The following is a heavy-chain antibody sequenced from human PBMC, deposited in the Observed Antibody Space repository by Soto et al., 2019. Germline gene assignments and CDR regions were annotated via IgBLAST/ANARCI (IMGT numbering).Heavy chain of an antibody. J-gene: IGHJ5*02. D-gene: IGHD2-21*02. V-gene: IGHV1-18*04. CDR2: ISAYNGNT. CDR1: GYTFTSYG. CDR3: ARNKDDIVVVTPFDP. Sequence: ASVKVSFKASGYTFTSYGISWVRQAPGQGLEWMGWISAYNGNTNYAQKLQGRVTMTTDTSTSTAYMELRSLRSDDTAVYYCARNKDDIVVVTPFDPWGQGTLVTV.